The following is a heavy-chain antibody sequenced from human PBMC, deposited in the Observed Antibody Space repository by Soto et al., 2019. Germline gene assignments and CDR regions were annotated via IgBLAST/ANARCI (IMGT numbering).Heavy chain of an antibody. J-gene: IGHJ4*02. V-gene: IGHV3-64*01. Sequence: EVQLVESGGGLVQPGGSLRLSCAASGFTFSGYSMFWVRQAPGKGLEYVSAINTNGVNTFYAKAVKGRFTISRDNSKNTMYSQIGSLRVEDMAVYYCARGRVEDSSGWATYFDFWGQGTLVTVSS. CDR1: GFTFSGYS. CDR3: ARGRVEDSSGWATYFDF. D-gene: IGHD6-19*01. CDR2: INTNGVNT.